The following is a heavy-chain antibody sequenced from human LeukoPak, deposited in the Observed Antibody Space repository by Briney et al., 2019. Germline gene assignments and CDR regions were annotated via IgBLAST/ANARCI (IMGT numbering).Heavy chain of an antibody. CDR3: ARDSGYSSSWRDY. Sequence: GGSLRLSCAASGFTFRDYYMSWIRQAPGKGLEWVSYISSSGSTVYYADSVKGRFTISRDNAKNSLYLQMDSLGAEDTAVYYCARDSGYSSSWRDYWGQGTLVTVSS. CDR2: ISSSGSTV. D-gene: IGHD6-13*01. CDR1: GFTFRDYY. V-gene: IGHV3-11*01. J-gene: IGHJ4*02.